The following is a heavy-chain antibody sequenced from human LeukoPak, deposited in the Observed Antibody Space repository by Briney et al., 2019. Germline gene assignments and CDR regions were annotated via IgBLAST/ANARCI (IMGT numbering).Heavy chain of an antibody. D-gene: IGHD6-6*01. V-gene: IGHV3-48*01. J-gene: IGHJ3*02. CDR3: ARVRARLTGRGAFDI. Sequence: GGSLRLSCAASGFTFSDYSMNWVRQAPGKGLECLSYISSDRKTTWYADPVKGRFTVSRDNAKNSLYLQMNSLRAEDTAVYYCARVRARLTGRGAFDIWGQGTMVTVSS. CDR2: ISSDRKTT. CDR1: GFTFSDYS.